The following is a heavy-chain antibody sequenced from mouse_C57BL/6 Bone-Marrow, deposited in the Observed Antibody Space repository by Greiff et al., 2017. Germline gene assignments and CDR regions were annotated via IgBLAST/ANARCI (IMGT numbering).Heavy chain of an antibody. CDR3: ARNYYSNYEREMDD. D-gene: IGHD2-5*01. J-gene: IGHJ4*01. Sequence: EVQLQQSVAELVRPGASVKLSCTASGFNIQNTYMPWVKQRPEQSLEWIGRIDPANGNTKYAPKFQGKATITADTSSNTAYLQLSSLTSEDTAIYYCARNYYSNYEREMDDWGQGTSVTVSS. V-gene: IGHV14-3*01. CDR2: IDPANGNT. CDR1: GFNIQNTY.